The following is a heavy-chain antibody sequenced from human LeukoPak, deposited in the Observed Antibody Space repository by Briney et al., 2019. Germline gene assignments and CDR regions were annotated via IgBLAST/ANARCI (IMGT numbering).Heavy chain of an antibody. D-gene: IGHD3-22*01. J-gene: IGHJ4*02. CDR3: ARDLPYDSSGFDY. CDR2: INHSGST. CDR1: GGSFSGYY. Sequence: PSETLSLTCAVYGGSFSGYYWSWIRQPPGKGLEWIGEINHSGSTNYNPSLKSRVTISVDTSKNQFSLQLNSVTPEDTAVYYCARDLPYDSSGFDYWGQGTLVTVSS. V-gene: IGHV4-34*01.